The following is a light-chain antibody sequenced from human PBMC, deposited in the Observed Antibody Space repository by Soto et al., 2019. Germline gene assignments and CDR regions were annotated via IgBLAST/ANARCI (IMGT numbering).Light chain of an antibody. CDR3: LSYTSRSISV. J-gene: IGLJ1*01. Sequence: QCALPQPPSLSGPPGQSITISCTGTSSDVCGYNYVSWYQQHPGKVPKLIIYEVSNRPSGISNRFSGSKSGNTASLTISGLQAEDEADYYCLSYTSRSISVFGIGTKVTVL. V-gene: IGLV2-14*03. CDR1: SSDVCGYNY. CDR2: EVS.